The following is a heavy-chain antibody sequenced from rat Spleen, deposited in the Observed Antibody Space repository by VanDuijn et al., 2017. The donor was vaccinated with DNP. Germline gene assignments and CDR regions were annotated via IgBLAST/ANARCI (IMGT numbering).Heavy chain of an antibody. CDR1: GFTFSDYA. J-gene: IGHJ2*01. Sequence: EVQLVESGGGLIQPGRSLNLSCVASGFTFSDYAMAWVRQAPKGGLEWVATISYDGLRTYYRDSVKGRFTVSRDNAKSSLYLQMDSLRSEDTATYYCASGRGYWGQGVMVTVS. CDR3: ASGRGY. D-gene: IGHD1-12*02. CDR2: ISYDGLRT. V-gene: IGHV5-17*01.